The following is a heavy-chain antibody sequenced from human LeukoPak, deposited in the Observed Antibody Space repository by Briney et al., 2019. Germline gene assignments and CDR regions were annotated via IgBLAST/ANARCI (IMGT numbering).Heavy chain of an antibody. J-gene: IGHJ3*02. CDR2: ISASGSTI. D-gene: IGHD6-19*01. CDR3: AKALTSGWYLDAFNI. V-gene: IGHV3-23*01. Sequence: GGSLRLSCIASGFTFTHYAMTWVRQAPGKGLEWVSDISASGSTIHYADSVKGRFTISRDNSKNTLFLEMNSLRAEDTAVYYCAKALTSGWYLDAFNIWGQGTMVTVSS. CDR1: GFTFTHYA.